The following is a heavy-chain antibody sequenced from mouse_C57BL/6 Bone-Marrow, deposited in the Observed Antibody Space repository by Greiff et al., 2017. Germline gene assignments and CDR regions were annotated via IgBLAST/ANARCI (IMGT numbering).Heavy chain of an antibody. V-gene: IGHV1-26*01. CDR1: GYTFTDYY. D-gene: IGHD2-2*01. J-gene: IGHJ1*03. Sequence: EVQLQPSGPELVKPGASVKISCKASGYTFTDYYMNWVKQSHGKSLEWIGDINPNNGGTSYNQKFKGKDTLTVDKSSSTAYMELRSLTSEDSAVYYCATRGLCYGYDRGWYFDVWGTGTTVTVSA. CDR2: INPNNGGT. CDR3: ATRGLCYGYDRGWYFDV.